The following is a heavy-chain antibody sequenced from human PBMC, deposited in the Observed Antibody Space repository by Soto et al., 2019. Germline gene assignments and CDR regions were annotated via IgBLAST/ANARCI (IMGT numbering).Heavy chain of an antibody. Sequence: GGSLRLSCAASGFSFSTYAMHWARQAPGKGLEWVAVISYDGSNTYYADSVKGRFTFSRDNSKNTLYLQMNSLRAEDTAVYYCARDLTSCCYRRLHYWGQGTLVTVSS. J-gene: IGHJ4*02. CDR2: ISYDGSNT. D-gene: IGHD2-2*02. CDR3: ARDLTSCCYRRLHY. V-gene: IGHV3-30-3*01. CDR1: GFSFSTYA.